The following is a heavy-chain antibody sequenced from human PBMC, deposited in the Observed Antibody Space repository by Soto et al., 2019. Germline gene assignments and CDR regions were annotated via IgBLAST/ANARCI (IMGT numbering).Heavy chain of an antibody. CDR2: INHSGST. CDR1: GGSFSGYY. J-gene: IGHJ5*02. Sequence: PSETLSLTCAVYGGSFSGYYWSWIRQPPGKGLEWIGEINHSGSTNYNPSLKSRVTISVDTSKNQFSLMLSSVTAADTAVYYCARGFKHVDIVVGTGNHYNWFDPWGRGTLVTVSS. D-gene: IGHD2-2*01. V-gene: IGHV4-34*01. CDR3: ARGFKHVDIVVGTGNHYNWFDP.